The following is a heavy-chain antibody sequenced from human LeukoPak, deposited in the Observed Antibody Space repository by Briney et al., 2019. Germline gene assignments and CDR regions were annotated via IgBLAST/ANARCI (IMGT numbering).Heavy chain of an antibody. D-gene: IGHD6-19*01. J-gene: IGHJ4*02. CDR3: ARAGYSSGWSRGERPAFDY. Sequence: SETLSLTCTVSGGSISSYYWSWIRQPPGKGLEWIGYIYYGGSTNYNPSLKSRVTISVDTSKNQFSLKLSSVTAADTAVYYCARAGYSSGWSRGERPAFDYWGQGTLVTVSS. CDR1: GGSISSYY. V-gene: IGHV4-59*08. CDR2: IYYGGST.